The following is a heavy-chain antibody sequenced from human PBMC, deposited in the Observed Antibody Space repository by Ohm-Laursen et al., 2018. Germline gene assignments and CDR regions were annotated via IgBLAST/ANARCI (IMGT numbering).Heavy chain of an antibody. CDR2: IYYSGST. J-gene: IGHJ4*02. CDR1: GYSISSGYY. V-gene: IGHV4-31*01. Sequence: TLSLTCAVSGYSISSGYYWGWIRQHPGKGLEWIGYIYYSGSTYYNPSLKSLVTISVDTSKNQFSLKLSSVTAADTAVYYCARGADYWGQGTLVTVSS. CDR3: ARGADY.